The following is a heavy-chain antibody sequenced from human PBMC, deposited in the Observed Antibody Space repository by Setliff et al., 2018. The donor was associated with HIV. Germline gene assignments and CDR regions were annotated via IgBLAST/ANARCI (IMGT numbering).Heavy chain of an antibody. CDR2: VYSLGTT. J-gene: IGHJ3*02. CDR1: GGSISSSTYY. D-gene: IGHD2-15*01. CDR3: ARFSTVVTAGAFDI. Sequence: SETLSLTCTVSGGSISSSTYYWGWVRQPPGKGLEWIGSVYSLGTTYYNPSLKSRVTTSVDTSKNQFSLKLRSVTAADTAVYYCARFSTVVTAGAFDIWGQGTMVTVSS. V-gene: IGHV4-39*07.